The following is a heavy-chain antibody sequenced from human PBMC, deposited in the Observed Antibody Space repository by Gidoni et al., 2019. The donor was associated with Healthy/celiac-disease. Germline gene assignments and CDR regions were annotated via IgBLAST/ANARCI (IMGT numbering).Heavy chain of an antibody. CDR3: ARSDDRYDSSAYYFWYFDL. CDR2: MNPNNGGK. CDR1: GYPFTGSY. V-gene: IGHV1-2*02. D-gene: IGHD3-22*01. Sequence: QVQLVQSGAEVKKPGASVKVSCTSSGYPFTGSYIHWVRQAPGQGLEWMGWMNPNNGGKNYAQKFQGRVTMTRDTSISTAYMELSRLRSDDTAVYYCARSDDRYDSSAYYFWYFDLWGRGTLVTVSS. J-gene: IGHJ2*01.